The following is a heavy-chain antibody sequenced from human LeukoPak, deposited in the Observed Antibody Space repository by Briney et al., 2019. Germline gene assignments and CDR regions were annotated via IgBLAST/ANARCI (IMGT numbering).Heavy chain of an antibody. Sequence: ASVKVSCKASGGTFSSYAISWVRQAPGQGLEWMGGIIPIFGTANYAQKFQGRVTITTDESTSTAYMELSSLRSEDTAVYYCARGKKVVPAAAYYYYYMDVWGKGTTVTVSS. J-gene: IGHJ6*03. CDR1: GGTFSSYA. CDR2: IIPIFGTA. D-gene: IGHD2-2*01. V-gene: IGHV1-69*05. CDR3: ARGKKVVPAAAYYYYYMDV.